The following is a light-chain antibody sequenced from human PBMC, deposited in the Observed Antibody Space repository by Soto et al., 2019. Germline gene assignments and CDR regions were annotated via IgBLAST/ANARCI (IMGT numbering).Light chain of an antibody. V-gene: IGLV2-14*01. Sequence: QSALTQPASVSGSPGQSITISCTGTSSDVGAYNYVSWYQHHPGKAPKLMIYEVTNRPSGVSNRFSGSKSGNTASLTISGLQAEDEADYYCSSYAGSSARVVFGGGTKVTVL. CDR3: SSYAGSSARVV. J-gene: IGLJ2*01. CDR2: EVT. CDR1: SSDVGAYNY.